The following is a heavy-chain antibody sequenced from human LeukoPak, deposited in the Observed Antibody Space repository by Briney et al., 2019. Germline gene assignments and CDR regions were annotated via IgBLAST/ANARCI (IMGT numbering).Heavy chain of an antibody. J-gene: IGHJ4*02. D-gene: IGHD6-19*01. Sequence: SGGSLRLSCAASGFTFSSHAMTWVRQVAGKGLEWVSVISTSGGTTYYADSVKGRFIISRDNSKSTVYLQMNSLRAEDRAVYYCAKGGSGWHYFDYWGQGTLVTVSS. CDR1: GFTFSSHA. V-gene: IGHV3-23*01. CDR3: AKGGSGWHYFDY. CDR2: ISTSGGTT.